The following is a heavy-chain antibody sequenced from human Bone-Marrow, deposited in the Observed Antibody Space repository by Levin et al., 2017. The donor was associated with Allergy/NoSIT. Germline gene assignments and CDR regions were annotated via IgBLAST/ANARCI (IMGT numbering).Heavy chain of an antibody. CDR1: GFTFSYYA. D-gene: IGHD2-15*01. V-gene: IGHV3-30-3*01. J-gene: IGHJ6*03. CDR3: ARAGVAAWGYYYYYVDV. CDR2: MSNDGSDK. Sequence: PGGSLRLSCAASGFTFSYYAMHWVRQAPGKGLEWVTVMSNDGSDKYYADSVKGRFTISRDNSKNTLYLQMSNLRADDTAVYYCARAGVAAWGYYYYYVDVWGKGITVTVSS.